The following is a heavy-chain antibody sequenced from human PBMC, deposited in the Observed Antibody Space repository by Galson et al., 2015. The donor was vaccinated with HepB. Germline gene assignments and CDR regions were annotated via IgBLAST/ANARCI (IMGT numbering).Heavy chain of an antibody. CDR3: ARGVWRVRGAFDY. D-gene: IGHD3-10*01. CDR2: ISYDGSNK. CDR1: GLTFSSYA. Sequence: SLRLSCAASGLTFSSYAMHRVRRAPGKGLEWVAVISYDGSNKYYADSVKGRFTISRDNSKNTLYLQMNSLRAEDTAVYYCARGVWRVRGAFDYWGQGTLVTVSS. J-gene: IGHJ4*02. V-gene: IGHV3-30-3*01.